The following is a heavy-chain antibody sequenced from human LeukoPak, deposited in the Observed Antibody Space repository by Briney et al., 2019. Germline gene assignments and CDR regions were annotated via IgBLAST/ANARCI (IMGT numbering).Heavy chain of an antibody. CDR3: XXXXXXXXSXPYYXYYYMDV. V-gene: IGHV4-59*01. D-gene: IGHD1-26*01. J-gene: IGHJ6*03. Sequence: SETLSLTCTVSGGSISSYYWSWIRQPPGKGLEWIGYIYYSGSTNYNPSLKSRVTISVDTSKNQFSLKLSSVTAADTAVYYCXXXXXXXXSXPYYXYYYMDVWGKGTTVTVSS. CDR1: GGSISSYY. CDR2: IYYSGST.